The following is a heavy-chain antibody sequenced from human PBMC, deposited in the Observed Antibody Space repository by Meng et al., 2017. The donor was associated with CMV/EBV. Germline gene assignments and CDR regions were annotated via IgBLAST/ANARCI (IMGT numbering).Heavy chain of an antibody. CDR2: ISSSGSTI. CDR3: ARDNADYDFWSGYYMPPYLDY. CDR1: GFTFSSYI. V-gene: IGHV3-48*04. D-gene: IGHD3-3*01. Sequence: GESLKISCAASGFTFSSYIMNWVRQAPGKGLEWVSYISSSGSTIYYADSVKGRFTISRDNAKNSLYLQMNSLRAEDTAVYYCARDNADYDFWSGYYMPPYLDYWGQGTLVTVSS. J-gene: IGHJ4*02.